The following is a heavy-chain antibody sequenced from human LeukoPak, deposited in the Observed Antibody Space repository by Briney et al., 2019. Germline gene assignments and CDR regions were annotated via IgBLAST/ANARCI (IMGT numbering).Heavy chain of an antibody. CDR1: GFSLSGHW. Sequence: GGSLRLSCATSGFSLSGHWMNWVRQPPGKGLEWVANIKAGGSEKYYVDSVKGRFTISRDDAKRTVDLQMDNLRAEDMAVYYCAYRNNFEYWGQGTLVTVSS. V-gene: IGHV3-7*05. J-gene: IGHJ4*02. CDR3: AYRNNFEY. D-gene: IGHD1-26*01. CDR2: IKAGGSEK.